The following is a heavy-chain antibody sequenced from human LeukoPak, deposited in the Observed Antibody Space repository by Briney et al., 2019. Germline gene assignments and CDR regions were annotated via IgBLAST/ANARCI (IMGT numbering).Heavy chain of an antibody. J-gene: IGHJ4*02. CDR3: ARGRVGGGSCYLDY. Sequence: SETLSLTCTVSGGSISSGSYYWSWIRQPAGKGLEWIGEINHSGSTNYNPSLKSRVTISVDTSKNQFSLKLSSVTAADTAVYYCARGRVGGGSCYLDYWGQGTLVTVSS. D-gene: IGHD2-15*01. V-gene: IGHV4-61*10. CDR1: GGSISSGSYY. CDR2: INHSGST.